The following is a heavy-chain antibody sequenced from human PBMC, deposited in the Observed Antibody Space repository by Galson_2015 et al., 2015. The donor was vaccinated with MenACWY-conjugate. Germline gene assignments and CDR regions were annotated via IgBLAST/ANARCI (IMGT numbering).Heavy chain of an antibody. CDR3: ARRATTGWFDP. CDR1: GVSVTSYY. V-gene: IGHV4-59*02. J-gene: IGHJ5*02. D-gene: IGHD4-17*01. CDR2: IYHSGAT. Sequence: ETLSLTCNVSGVSVTSYYWTWIRQPPGKGLEWIGHIYHSGATNYNPSLQSRVIISTDASKGQISLNLASVSAADTAVYYCARRATTGWFDPWGQGTQVTVSS.